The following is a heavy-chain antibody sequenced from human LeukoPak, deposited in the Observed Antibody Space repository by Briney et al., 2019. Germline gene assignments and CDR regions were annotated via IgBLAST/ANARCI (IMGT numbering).Heavy chain of an antibody. CDR2: FYYIGGT. CDR1: RGSISSSSYY. Sequence: SETLSLTCTLSRGSISSSSYYWGWIRQPPGQRLEWIGSFYYIGGTYYNPSLEGRVSISADSSKNQFSLKLTSVTAADTALYYCARILTTFDYWGQGTLVTVSS. D-gene: IGHD4-11*01. CDR3: ARILTTFDY. V-gene: IGHV4-39*01. J-gene: IGHJ4*02.